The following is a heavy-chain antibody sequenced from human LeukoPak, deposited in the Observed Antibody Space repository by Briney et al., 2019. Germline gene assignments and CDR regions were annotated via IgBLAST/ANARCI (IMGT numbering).Heavy chain of an antibody. V-gene: IGHV4-61*02. CDR1: GGSISSGSYY. Sequence: SETLSLTCTVSGGSISSGSYYWSWIRQPAGKGLEWIGRIYTSGSTNYNPSLKSRVTISVDTSKNQFSLKLSSVTAADTAVYYCARAFLVGYSPEQYSLDYWGQGTLVTVSS. D-gene: IGHD2-15*01. CDR3: ARAFLVGYSPEQYSLDY. J-gene: IGHJ4*01. CDR2: IYTSGST.